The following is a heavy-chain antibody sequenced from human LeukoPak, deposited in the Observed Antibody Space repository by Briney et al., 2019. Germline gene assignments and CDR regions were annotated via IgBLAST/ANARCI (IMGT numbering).Heavy chain of an antibody. Sequence: PSETLSLTCAVYGGSFSGYYWSWIRQPPGKGLEWIGEINHSGSTNYNPSLKSRVTISVDTSKNQFSLKLSSEPAADTAVYYWAKVLGFWNGYYIDYWGQGTLVTVSS. J-gene: IGHJ4*02. D-gene: IGHD3-3*01. CDR2: INHSGST. CDR3: AKVLGFWNGYYIDY. CDR1: GGSFSGYY. V-gene: IGHV4-34*01.